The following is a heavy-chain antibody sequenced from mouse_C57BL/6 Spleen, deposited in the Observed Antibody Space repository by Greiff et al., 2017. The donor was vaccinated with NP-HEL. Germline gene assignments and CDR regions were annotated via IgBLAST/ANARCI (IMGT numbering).Heavy chain of an antibody. D-gene: IGHD1-1*01. J-gene: IGHJ4*01. CDR1: GFTFSSYA. CDR2: ISSGGDCI. V-gene: IGHV5-9-1*02. CDR3: TREATVVAFYAMDY. Sequence: DVKLVESGEGLVKPGGSLKLSCAASGFTFSSYAMSWVRQTPEKRLEWVAYISSGGDCIYYADTVQGRFTISRDNAGNTLYLQMSSLKSEDTAMYYCTREATVVAFYAMDYWGQGTSVTVSS.